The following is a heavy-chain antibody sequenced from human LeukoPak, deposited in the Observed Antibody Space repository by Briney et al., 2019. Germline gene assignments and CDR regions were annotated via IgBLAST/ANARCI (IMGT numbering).Heavy chain of an antibody. CDR1: GYTLSEIS. CDR3: ASLVRGGSSSGYSY. J-gene: IGHJ4*02. V-gene: IGHV1-2*02. Sequence: ASVKVSCKVSGYTLSEISMQWVRQAPGQGLEWMGWINPNSGGTNYAQKFQGRVTMTRDTSISTAYMELSRLRSDDTAVYYCASLVRGGSSSGYSYWGQGTLVTVSS. D-gene: IGHD6-6*01. CDR2: INPNSGGT.